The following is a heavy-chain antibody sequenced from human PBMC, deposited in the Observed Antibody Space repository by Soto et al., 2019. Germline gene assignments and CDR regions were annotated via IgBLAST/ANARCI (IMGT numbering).Heavy chain of an antibody. D-gene: IGHD3-3*01. CDR2: IYYSGTT. CDR1: GGSMSNNY. Sequence: SETLSLTCSVSGGSMSNNYWSWIRQPPGKGLEWIGYIYYSGTTNYNPSIKRRVTITEDTSKNQFSLELNSVTAADTAVYYCARGPARSGYYTWFDPWGQGVLVTVSS. CDR3: ARGPARSGYYTWFDP. J-gene: IGHJ5*02. V-gene: IGHV4-59*01.